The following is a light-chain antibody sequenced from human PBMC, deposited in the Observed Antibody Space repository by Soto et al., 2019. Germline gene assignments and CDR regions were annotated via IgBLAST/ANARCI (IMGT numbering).Light chain of an antibody. CDR1: SSDVAFYNH. Sequence: QSALTQPASVSGSPGQSITISCTGTSSDVAFYNHVSWYQQHPGKAPKLLIYEVNNRPSGVSHRFSGSKSGNTASLTISVLQAEDEADYYCSSFASTHTYVFGTGTKLTVL. V-gene: IGLV2-14*01. CDR3: SSFASTHTYV. CDR2: EVN. J-gene: IGLJ1*01.